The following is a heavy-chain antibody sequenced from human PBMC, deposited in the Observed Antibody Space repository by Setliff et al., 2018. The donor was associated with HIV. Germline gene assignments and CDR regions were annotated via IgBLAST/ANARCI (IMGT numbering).Heavy chain of an antibody. CDR1: GGSISSSSYY. CDR3: AGSIVMVTAAPLT. Sequence: SETLSLTCTVSGGSISSSSYYWGWIRQPPGKGLEWIGNIYYSGSTYYNPSLKSRVTISVDTSKNQFSLKLSSVTAADTAVYYCAGSIVMVTAAPLTWGQGTLVTVSS. D-gene: IGHD2-21*02. CDR2: IYYSGST. V-gene: IGHV4-39*01. J-gene: IGHJ5*02.